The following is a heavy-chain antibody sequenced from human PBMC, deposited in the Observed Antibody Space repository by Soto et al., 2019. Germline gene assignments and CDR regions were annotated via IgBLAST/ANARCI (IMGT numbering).Heavy chain of an antibody. CDR2: ISGNGGNT. Sequence: EVQLLESGGGLVQPGGSLRLSCAASGFALRNYAMSWVRQAPGKGLEWVSAISGNGGNTYHTDSVKGRFTISSDRSKSMVFLQMNSLRDEDTAVYYCAGGVLTAFEFWGQGTLVTVSS. D-gene: IGHD3-16*01. CDR3: AGGVLTAFEF. J-gene: IGHJ4*02. V-gene: IGHV3-23*01. CDR1: GFALRNYA.